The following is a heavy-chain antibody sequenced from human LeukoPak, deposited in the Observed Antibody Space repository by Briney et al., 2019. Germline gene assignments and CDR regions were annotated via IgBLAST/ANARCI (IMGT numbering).Heavy chain of an antibody. CDR2: INPNSGGT. Sequence: GASVKVSCKASGYTFTGYYMHWVRQAPGQGLEWMGWINPNSGGTNYAQKFQGRVTMTRDTSISTAYMELSRLRSDDTAVYYCARDSFYGSSGYHFDYWGQGTLVTVSS. CDR1: GYTFTGYY. D-gene: IGHD3-22*01. CDR3: ARDSFYGSSGYHFDY. V-gene: IGHV1-2*02. J-gene: IGHJ4*02.